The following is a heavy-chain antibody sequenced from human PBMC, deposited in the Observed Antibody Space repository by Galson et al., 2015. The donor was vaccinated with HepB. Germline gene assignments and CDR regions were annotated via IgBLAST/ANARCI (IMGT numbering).Heavy chain of an antibody. CDR2: IYSGGST. J-gene: IGHJ4*02. V-gene: IGHV3-53*01. D-gene: IGHD6-19*01. CDR1: GFTVSSNY. Sequence: LRLSCAASGFTVSSNYMSWVRQAPGKGLEWVSVIYSGGSTYYADSVKGRFTISRDNSKNTLYLQMNSLRAEDTAVYYCARVRAVAAYFDYWGQGTLVTVSS. CDR3: ARVRAVAAYFDY.